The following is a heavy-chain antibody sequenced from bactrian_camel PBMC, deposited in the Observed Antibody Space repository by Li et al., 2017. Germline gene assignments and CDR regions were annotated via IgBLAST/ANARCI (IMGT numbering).Heavy chain of an antibody. D-gene: IGHD6*01. Sequence: HVQLVESGGGLVQPGGSLRLSCAASGFTFSSYWMYWVRQAPGKGLEWVSGTNYGGVSAYYAESVKGRFTISQDNAKNTVYLQMSNLKPEDTAMYSCAVSRPRSGWGTVATDCRAGQLSASDFAAWGQGTQVTVS. V-gene: IGHV3S1*01. CDR2: TNYGGVSA. CDR1: GFTFSSYW. J-gene: IGHJ6*01. CDR3: AVSRPRSGWGTVATDCRAGQLSASDFAA.